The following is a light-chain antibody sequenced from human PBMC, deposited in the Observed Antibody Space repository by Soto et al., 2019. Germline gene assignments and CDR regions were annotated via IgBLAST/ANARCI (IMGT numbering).Light chain of an antibody. CDR1: QSISTW. V-gene: IGKV1-12*01. Sequence: DIQMTPSPSTLSASVGDRVTITCRASQSISTWLAWYQQTPGKAPKLLIYAASGLPSGVPSRFGGSGSGTDFTLTISSLQPEDFATYYCQQANSFPLTFGGGTKVDIK. J-gene: IGKJ4*01. CDR2: AAS. CDR3: QQANSFPLT.